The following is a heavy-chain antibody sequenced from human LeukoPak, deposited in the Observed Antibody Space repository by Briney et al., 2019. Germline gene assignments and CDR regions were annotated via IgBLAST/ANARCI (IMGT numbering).Heavy chain of an antibody. CDR3: ARDGVLRNFDWLFPYYMDV. CDR2: INPNSGGT. CDR1: GYTFTGYY. V-gene: IGHV1-2*02. D-gene: IGHD3-9*01. Sequence: GASVKVSCKASGYTFTGYYMHWVRQAPGQGLEWMGWINPNSGGTNYAQKFLGRVTMTRDTSISTAYMELSRLRSDDTAVYYCARDGVLRNFDWLFPYYMDVWGKGTTVTISS. J-gene: IGHJ6*03.